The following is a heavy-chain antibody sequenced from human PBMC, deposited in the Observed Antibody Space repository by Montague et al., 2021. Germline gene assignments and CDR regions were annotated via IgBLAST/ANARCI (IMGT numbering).Heavy chain of an antibody. CDR3: ARRGIVGGGQKGYFCAMDV. V-gene: IGHV4-34*01. CDR1: GGSFSVYS. D-gene: IGHD1-26*01. CDR2: VNERGSS. J-gene: IGHJ6*02. Sequence: SETLSLTCAVSGGSFSVYSWTWIRQSPGNRLEWIGEVNERGSSNXNLSLKSRLTISVDTSNKHLSLNLRSVTAADTAVYYCARRGIVGGGQKGYFCAMDVWGQGTTVIVSS.